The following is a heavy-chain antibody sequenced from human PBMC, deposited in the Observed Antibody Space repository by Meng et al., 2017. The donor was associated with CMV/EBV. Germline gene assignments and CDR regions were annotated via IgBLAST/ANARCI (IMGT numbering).Heavy chain of an antibody. CDR3: ASARAARYRYYYYYGMDV. CDR1: GGSFSGYY. CDR2: INHSGST. D-gene: IGHD6-6*01. J-gene: IGHJ6*02. Sequence: SETLSLTCAVYGGSFSGYYWSWNRQPPGKGLEWIGEINHSGSTNYNPSLKSRVTISVDTSKNQFSLKLSSVTAADTAVYYCASARAARYRYYYYYGMDVWGQGTTVTVSS. V-gene: IGHV4-34*01.